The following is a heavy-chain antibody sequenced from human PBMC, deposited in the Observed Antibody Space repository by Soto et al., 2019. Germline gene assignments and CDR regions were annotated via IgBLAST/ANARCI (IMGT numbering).Heavy chain of an antibody. D-gene: IGHD2-21*02. J-gene: IGHJ6*02. Sequence: SSVKVSCTASGGTFSSYAISWVRQAPGQGLEWMGEIIPIFGTANYAQKFQGRVTITADESTSTAYMELSSLRSEDTAVYYCARYEVGVGTANYYYGMEVWGQGTTVTVAS. CDR2: IIPIFGTA. CDR1: GGTFSSYA. V-gene: IGHV1-69*01. CDR3: ARYEVGVGTANYYYGMEV.